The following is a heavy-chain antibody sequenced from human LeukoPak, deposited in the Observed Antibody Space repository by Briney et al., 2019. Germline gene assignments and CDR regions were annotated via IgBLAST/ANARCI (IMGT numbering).Heavy chain of an antibody. Sequence: GGSLRLSCAASGFTFSSYGMHWVRQAPGKGLEWVAVIWYDGSNKYYADSVKGRFTISRDNSKNTLYLQMNSLRAEDTAVYYCAKRGYYYDSSGLDYWGQGTLVTVSS. CDR3: AKRGYYYDSSGLDY. CDR1: GFTFSSYG. J-gene: IGHJ4*02. CDR2: IWYDGSNK. D-gene: IGHD3-22*01. V-gene: IGHV3-33*06.